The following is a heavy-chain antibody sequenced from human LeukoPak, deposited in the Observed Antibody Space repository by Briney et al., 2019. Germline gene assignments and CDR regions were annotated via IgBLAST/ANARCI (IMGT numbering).Heavy chain of an antibody. CDR2: ISYDGSNK. CDR3: AKDRFGYYYGSGSSERPWIY. V-gene: IGHV3-30*18. Sequence: GRSLRLSCAASGFTFSSYGMHWVRQAPGKGLEWVAVISYDGSNKYYADSVKGRFTISRDNSKNTLYLQMNSLRAEDTAVYYCAKDRFGYYYGSGSSERPWIYWGQGTLVTVSS. CDR1: GFTFSSYG. D-gene: IGHD3-10*01. J-gene: IGHJ4*02.